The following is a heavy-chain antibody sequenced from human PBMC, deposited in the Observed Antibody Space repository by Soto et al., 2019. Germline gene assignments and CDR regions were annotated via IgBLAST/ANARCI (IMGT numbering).Heavy chain of an antibody. J-gene: IGHJ6*02. Sequence: GFVPTLVNPTQTLTLTCTFSGFSLITSGMCVSWIRQPPGKDLDWLALIDWDDDKYYSTSLKTRLTISKDTSKNQVVLTMTNMDPVDTATYYCARITLAIPYGMDVWGQGTTVTVSS. CDR1: GFSLITSGMC. CDR2: IDWDDDK. D-gene: IGHD5-18*01. V-gene: IGHV2-70*01. CDR3: ARITLAIPYGMDV.